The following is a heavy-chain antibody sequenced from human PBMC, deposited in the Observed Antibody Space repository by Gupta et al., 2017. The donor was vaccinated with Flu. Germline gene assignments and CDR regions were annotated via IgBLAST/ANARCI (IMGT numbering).Heavy chain of an antibody. CDR2: INRHGNT. Sequence: QVQLQQWGAGLLRPSETLSLTCAVHGGPFSGPYWTWIRQPPGESLEWIGEINRHGNTNYNPSLKTRVSISLDTSKNQVSLNLTSVTAADTAVYYCVRGDYYNQRGWIFDVWGQGTMVTVSS. J-gene: IGHJ3*01. CDR1: GGPFSGPY. CDR3: VRGDYYNQRGWIFDV. V-gene: IGHV4-34*01. D-gene: IGHD1-26*01.